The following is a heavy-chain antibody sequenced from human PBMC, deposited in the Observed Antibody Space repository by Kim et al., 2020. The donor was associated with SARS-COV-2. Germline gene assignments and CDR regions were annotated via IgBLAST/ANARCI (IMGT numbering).Heavy chain of an antibody. V-gene: IGHV3-74*01. D-gene: IGHD2-2*01. Sequence: GKGRLTISRDNAKNTLYLQMNSLRAEDTAVYYCARNFEVPAELYYYGMDVWGQGTTVTVSS. J-gene: IGHJ6*02. CDR3: ARNFEVPAELYYYGMDV.